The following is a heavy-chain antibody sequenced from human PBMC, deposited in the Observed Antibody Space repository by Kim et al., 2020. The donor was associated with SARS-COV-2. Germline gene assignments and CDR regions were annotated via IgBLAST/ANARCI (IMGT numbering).Heavy chain of an antibody. D-gene: IGHD3-10*01. CDR3: AKVSGDY. V-gene: IGHV3-9*01. Sequence: NSGRIGYADSVKGRFTISRDNAKNSLYLQMNSLRAEDTALYYCAKVSGDYWGQGTLVTVSS. J-gene: IGHJ4*02. CDR2: NSGRI.